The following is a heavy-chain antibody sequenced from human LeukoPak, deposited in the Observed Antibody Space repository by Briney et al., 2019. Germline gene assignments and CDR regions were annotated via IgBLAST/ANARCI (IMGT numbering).Heavy chain of an antibody. CDR2: INPSGGST. CDR1: GYTLTNYY. Sequence: ASVKVSCKASGYTLTNYYMHWVRQAPGQGLEWMGIINPSGGSTSYAQKFQGRVTMTRDTSTSTVYMELSSLRSEDTAVYYCARDSAVRGVTPNWFDPWGQGTLVTVSS. CDR3: ARDSAVRGVTPNWFDP. V-gene: IGHV1-46*01. J-gene: IGHJ5*02. D-gene: IGHD3-10*01.